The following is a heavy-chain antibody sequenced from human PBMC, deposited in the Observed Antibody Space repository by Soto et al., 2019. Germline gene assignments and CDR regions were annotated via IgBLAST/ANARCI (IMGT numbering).Heavy chain of an antibody. J-gene: IGHJ4*02. Sequence: SETLSLTCTVSGGSVSSGSYYWSWIRQPPGKGLEWIGYIYYSGSTNYNPSLKSRVTISVDTSKNQFSLKLSSVTAADTAMYYCARRLSYGSGWDHWGQGTLVTVSS. V-gene: IGHV4-61*01. CDR2: IYYSGST. D-gene: IGHD6-19*01. CDR1: GGSVSSGSYY. CDR3: ARRLSYGSGWDH.